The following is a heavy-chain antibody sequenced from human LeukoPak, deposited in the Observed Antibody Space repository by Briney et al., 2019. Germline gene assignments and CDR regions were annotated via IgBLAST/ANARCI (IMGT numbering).Heavy chain of an antibody. D-gene: IGHD2-2*01. CDR1: GRSISTYY. CDR3: ERGVVPAGTYYYYYMDV. J-gene: IGHJ6*03. V-gene: IGHV4-59*01. Sequence: SETLSLTCTVSGRSISTYYWSWIRQPPGKGLEWIGYIYYSGSTNYNPSLKSRVAISVDTSKNQFSLKLSSVTAADTAVYYCERGVVPAGTYYYYYMDVWGKGTTVTVSS. CDR2: IYYSGST.